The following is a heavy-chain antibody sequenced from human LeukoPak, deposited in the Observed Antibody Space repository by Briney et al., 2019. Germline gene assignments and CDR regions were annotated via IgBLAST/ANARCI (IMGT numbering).Heavy chain of an antibody. CDR3: ARVDILTGYYIDY. CDR1: GGSISSGSYY. Sequence: SQTLSLTCTVSGGSISSGSYYWSWIRQPAGKGLEWIGRIYTSGSTNYNPSLKSRVTISVDTSKNQFSLKLSSVTAADTAVYYCARVDILTGYYIDYWGQGTLVTVSS. CDR2: IYTSGST. J-gene: IGHJ4*02. V-gene: IGHV4-61*02. D-gene: IGHD3-9*01.